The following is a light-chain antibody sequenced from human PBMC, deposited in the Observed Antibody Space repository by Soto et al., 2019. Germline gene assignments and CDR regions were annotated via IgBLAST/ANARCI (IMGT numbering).Light chain of an antibody. CDR3: CSYGGYSTFVV. Sequence: QSVLTQPASVSGSPGQSITLSCTGSSSDVGRYNLVSWYQHHPGKAPKLIIYEAIKRPSGISDRFSGSKSGNTASLTISGLQAEDEADYDCCSYGGYSTFVVFGGGTKLTVL. CDR2: EAI. V-gene: IGLV2-23*02. J-gene: IGLJ2*01. CDR1: SSDVGRYNL.